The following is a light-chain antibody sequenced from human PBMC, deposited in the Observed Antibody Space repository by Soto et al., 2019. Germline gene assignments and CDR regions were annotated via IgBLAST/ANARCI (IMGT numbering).Light chain of an antibody. V-gene: IGLV3-21*02. CDR3: QVWDSSSDHAV. J-gene: IGLJ7*01. Sequence: SYELTQPPSVSVAPGQTARITCGGNNIGSKSVHWYQQKPGQAPVLVVYDDSDRPSVIPARFSGSNSGNTATLTISRVEAGDEADYYCQVWDSSSDHAVFGGGTQLTVL. CDR2: DDS. CDR1: NIGSKS.